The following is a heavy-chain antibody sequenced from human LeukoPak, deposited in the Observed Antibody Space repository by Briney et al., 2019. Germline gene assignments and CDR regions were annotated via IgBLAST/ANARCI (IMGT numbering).Heavy chain of an antibody. CDR1: GFTFSSYS. J-gene: IGHJ4*02. V-gene: IGHV3-21*01. CDR3: ARDRRSGGDY. D-gene: IGHD2-15*01. Sequence: GGSLRLSCAASGFTFSSYSMNWVRQAPGKGLEWVSSISSSSSYKYYADSVKGRFTISRDNAKNSLYLQMNSLRAEDTAVYYCARDRRSGGDYWGQGTLVTVSS. CDR2: ISSSSSYK.